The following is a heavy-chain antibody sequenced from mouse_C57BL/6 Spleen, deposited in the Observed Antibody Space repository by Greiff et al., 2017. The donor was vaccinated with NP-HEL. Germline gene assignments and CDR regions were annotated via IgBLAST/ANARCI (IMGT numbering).Heavy chain of an antibody. CDR2: ISYDGSN. D-gene: IGHD1-1*01. V-gene: IGHV3-6*01. Sequence: EVQLVESGPGLVKPSQSLSLTCSVTGYSITSGYYWNWIRQFPGNKLEWMGYISYDGSNNYNPSLKNRISITRDTSKNQFFLKLNSVTTEDTATYYCARDYYGSSWFAYWGQGTLVTVSA. CDR3: ARDYYGSSWFAY. CDR1: GYSITSGYY. J-gene: IGHJ3*01.